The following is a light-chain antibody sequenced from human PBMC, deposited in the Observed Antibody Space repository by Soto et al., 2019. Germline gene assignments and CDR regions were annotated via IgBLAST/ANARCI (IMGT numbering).Light chain of an antibody. Sequence: DIQMTQSPSTLSASVGDRVTITCRASQSPGRWLAWFQQRPGKAPKLLIFEVSTLESGVPSRFSGSGSGTEFTLTISSLQPDDFATYYCQQYDTYPLSFGGGTKVEI. CDR3: QQYDTYPLS. V-gene: IGKV1-5*01. J-gene: IGKJ4*01. CDR2: EVS. CDR1: QSPGRW.